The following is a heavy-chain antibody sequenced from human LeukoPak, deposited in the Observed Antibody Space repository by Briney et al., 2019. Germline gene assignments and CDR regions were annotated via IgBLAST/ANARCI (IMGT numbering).Heavy chain of an antibody. D-gene: IGHD5-18*01. Sequence: GGSLRLSCAASGFTVSSNYMSWVRQAPGKGLEWVSVIYSGGSTYYADSVKGRFTISRDNSKNTLYLQMNSPRAEDTAVYYCARVGYSYDSNYYYYYMDVWGKGTTVTISS. J-gene: IGHJ6*03. CDR3: ARVGYSYDSNYYYYYMDV. CDR2: IYSGGST. V-gene: IGHV3-53*01. CDR1: GFTVSSNY.